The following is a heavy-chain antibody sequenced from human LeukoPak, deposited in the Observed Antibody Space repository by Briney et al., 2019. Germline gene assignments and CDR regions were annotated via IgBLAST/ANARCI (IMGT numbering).Heavy chain of an antibody. Sequence: ASVKVSCTASGYTFTSYYMHWVRQAPGQGLEWMGIINPSGGSTSYAQKLQGRVTMTTDTSTSTAYMELSRLRSDDTAVYYCARSRRGYSGSLYYFDYWGQGTLVTVSS. CDR3: ARSRRGYSGSLYYFDY. V-gene: IGHV1-46*01. J-gene: IGHJ4*02. D-gene: IGHD5-12*01. CDR2: INPSGGST. CDR1: GYTFTSYY.